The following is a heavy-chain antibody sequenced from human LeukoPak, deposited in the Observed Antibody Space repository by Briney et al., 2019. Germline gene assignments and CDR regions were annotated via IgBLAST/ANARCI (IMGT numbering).Heavy chain of an antibody. CDR2: ISYDGSNK. CDR3: ARLAPDSSGYYEPIDAFDI. Sequence: PGRSLRLSCAASGFTFSSYAMHWVRQAPGKGLEWVAVISYDGSNKYYADSVKGRFTISRDNSKNTLYLQMNSLRAEDTAVYYCARLAPDSSGYYEPIDAFDIWGQGTMVTVSS. D-gene: IGHD3-22*01. J-gene: IGHJ3*02. CDR1: GFTFSSYA. V-gene: IGHV3-30-3*01.